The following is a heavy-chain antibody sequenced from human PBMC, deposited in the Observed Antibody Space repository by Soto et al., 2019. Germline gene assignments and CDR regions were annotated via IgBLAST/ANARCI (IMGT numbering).Heavy chain of an antibody. CDR2: INPSGGST. CDR1: GYTFTSYY. V-gene: IGHV1-46*01. D-gene: IGHD2-2*01. J-gene: IGHJ5*02. CDR3: ARDGTSLTPFDP. Sequence: ASVKVSCKASGYTFTSYYMHWVRQAPGQGLEWMGIINPSGGSTSYAQKFQGRVTMTRDTSTSTVYMELSSLRSEDAAVYYCARDGTSLTPFDPWGQGTLVTVSS.